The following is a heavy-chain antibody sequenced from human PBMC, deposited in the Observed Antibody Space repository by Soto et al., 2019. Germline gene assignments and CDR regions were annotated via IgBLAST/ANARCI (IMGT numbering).Heavy chain of an antibody. CDR2: ISYDGNSK. CDR3: AKDWGAGATNSFDY. CDR1: GFTFSSYG. J-gene: IGHJ4*02. V-gene: IGHV3-30*18. Sequence: PGGSLRLSCAASGFTFSSYGMHWVRQAPGKGLEWVAVISYDGNSKYYADSVKGRFTISRDNSKNTLYLQMNSLRAEDTAVYYCAKDWGAGATNSFDYWGQGTLVTVSS. D-gene: IGHD1-26*01.